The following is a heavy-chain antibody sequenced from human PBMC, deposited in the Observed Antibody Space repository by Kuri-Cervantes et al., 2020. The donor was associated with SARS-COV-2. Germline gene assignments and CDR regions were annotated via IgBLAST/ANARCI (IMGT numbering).Heavy chain of an antibody. Sequence: GESLKISCAASGFTFSSYSMNWVRQAPGKGLEWVSSISSSSYIYYADSMKGRFTISRDNAKNSLYLQMNSLRAEDTAVYYCARDSSGYYRLDYWGQGTLVTVSS. CDR2: ISSSSYI. D-gene: IGHD3-22*01. J-gene: IGHJ4*02. CDR3: ARDSSGYYRLDY. V-gene: IGHV3-21*01. CDR1: GFTFSSYS.